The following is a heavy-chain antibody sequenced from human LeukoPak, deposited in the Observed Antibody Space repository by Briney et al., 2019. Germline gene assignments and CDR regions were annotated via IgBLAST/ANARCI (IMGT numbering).Heavy chain of an antibody. D-gene: IGHD6-19*01. J-gene: IGHJ4*02. CDR2: VSSADANT. Sequence: PGGSLRLSCAASGFTFSSYAMSWVRQAPGRGLEWVSAVSSADANTYYADSVRGRFTISRDNSKNTLYLQMNSLRAEDTAVYYCAKRISASSGYDYWGQGTLVTVSS. CDR1: GFTFSSYA. CDR3: AKRISASSGYDY. V-gene: IGHV3-23*01.